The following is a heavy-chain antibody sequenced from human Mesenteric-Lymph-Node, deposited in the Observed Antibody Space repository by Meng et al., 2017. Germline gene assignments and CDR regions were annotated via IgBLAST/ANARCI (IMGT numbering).Heavy chain of an antibody. CDR2: ISGSGGST. Sequence: GESLKISCAASGFTFSSYAMSWVRQAPGKGLEWVSAISGSGGSTYYADSVKGRFTISRDNSKDTLYLQMNSLRAEDTAVYYCAKDLNSVAGTVYYYYYGMDVWGQGTTVTVSS. CDR3: AKDLNSVAGTVYYYYYGMDV. J-gene: IGHJ6*02. D-gene: IGHD6-19*01. CDR1: GFTFSSYA. V-gene: IGHV3-23*01.